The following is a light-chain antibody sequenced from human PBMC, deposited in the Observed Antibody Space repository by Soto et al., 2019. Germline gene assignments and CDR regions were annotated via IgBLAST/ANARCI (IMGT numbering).Light chain of an antibody. CDR3: QPRHMWPIT. CDR1: KSFRGL. V-gene: IGKV3-11*01. J-gene: IGKJ5*01. Sequence: EVVLTQSPVTLSLSPGERATLSCRASKSFRGLLAWYQQKPGQAPRLLIYDAYNRATGIPPRFSGSGSGTDFTLTISSLEPEDSAVYYCQPRHMWPITFGQGTRLEIK. CDR2: DAY.